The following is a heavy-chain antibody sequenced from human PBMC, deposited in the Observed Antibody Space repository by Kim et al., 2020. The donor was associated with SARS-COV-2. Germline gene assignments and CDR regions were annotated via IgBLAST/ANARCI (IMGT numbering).Heavy chain of an antibody. CDR3: ARGEGYNYVY. Sequence: STNYNPSLKSRVTISVDTSKNQFSLKLSSVTAADTAVYYCARGEGYNYVYWGQGTLVTVSS. D-gene: IGHD5-12*01. V-gene: IGHV4-34*01. CDR2: ST. J-gene: IGHJ4*02.